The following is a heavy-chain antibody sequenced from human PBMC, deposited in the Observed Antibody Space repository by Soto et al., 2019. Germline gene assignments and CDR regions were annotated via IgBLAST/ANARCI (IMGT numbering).Heavy chain of an antibody. CDR2: IIPIFGTT. J-gene: IGHJ4*02. D-gene: IGHD1-26*01. CDR3: TVRSMGDVDS. V-gene: IGHV1-69*01. CDR1: GGTFGTYI. Sequence: QVHLVQSGAEVKKPGSSVKVSCTASGGTFGTYIFSWVRQGPGQGLEWMGGIIPIFGTTTYAQKFQGRVTITADESSGTAYMDLSSLRSGDTALYYCTVRSMGDVDSWGQGTLVAVSS.